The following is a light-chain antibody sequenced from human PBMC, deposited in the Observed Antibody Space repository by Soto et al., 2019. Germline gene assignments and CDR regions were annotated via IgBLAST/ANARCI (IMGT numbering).Light chain of an antibody. Sequence: EIVLTQSPATLSLSPGERATLSCRASQSVSSYLAWYQQKPGQAPRLLIYDASNRATGIPARFSGSGSGTDFTLTISSLDPEDVAVYYCQQRSNWYTFGQGTKLEIK. V-gene: IGKV3-11*01. CDR3: QQRSNWYT. CDR2: DAS. J-gene: IGKJ2*01. CDR1: QSVSSY.